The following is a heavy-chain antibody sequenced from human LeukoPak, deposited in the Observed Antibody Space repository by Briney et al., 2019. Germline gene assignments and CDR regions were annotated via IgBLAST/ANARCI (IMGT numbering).Heavy chain of an antibody. D-gene: IGHD3-22*01. CDR1: GFTFSSQS. V-gene: IGHV3-48*04. CDR3: ARDIKEYYYDSSGYPDAFDI. Sequence: GGSLRLSCAGSGFTFSSQSMNWVRQVPGKGLEWISYISSGSSTIYYADSVKGRFTISRDNAKNSTYLQMNSLRAEDTAVYYCARDIKEYYYDSSGYPDAFDIWGQGTMVTVSS. J-gene: IGHJ3*02. CDR2: ISSGSSTI.